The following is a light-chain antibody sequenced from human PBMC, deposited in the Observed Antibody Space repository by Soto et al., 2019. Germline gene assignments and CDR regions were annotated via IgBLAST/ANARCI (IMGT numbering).Light chain of an antibody. J-gene: IGLJ1*01. CDR2: AVT. CDR1: SSDVGGYNY. Sequence: SVLTRPASVSGSAGQSIAIACTGTSSDVGGYNYVSWYQQHPGKAPKLMIYAVTDRPSGVSSRFSGSKSGNTASLTISGLQAEDEADYYCSSYTSSSTLFGTGTKVTVL. V-gene: IGLV2-14*01. CDR3: SSYTSSSTL.